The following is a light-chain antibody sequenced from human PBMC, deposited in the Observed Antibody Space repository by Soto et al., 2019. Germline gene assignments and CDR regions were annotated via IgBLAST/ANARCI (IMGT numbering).Light chain of an antibody. CDR2: ENN. CDR3: GTWDSSLSAVV. V-gene: IGLV1-51*02. J-gene: IGLJ2*01. CDR1: SSNIGNNY. Sequence: QSVLTQPPSVSAAPGPRVTISCSGSSSNIGNNYVSWYQQLPGTAPKLLIYENNKRPSGIPDRFSGAKSVSSATLGITGLQSGDEADYYCGTWDSSLSAVVFGGGTKLTVL.